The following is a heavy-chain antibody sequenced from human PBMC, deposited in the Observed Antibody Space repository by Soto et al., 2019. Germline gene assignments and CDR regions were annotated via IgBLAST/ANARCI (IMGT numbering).Heavy chain of an antibody. Sequence: VKVSCKASGYTFTNYGISWVRQAPGQGLEWMGWISAYNGNTNYAQNLQGRVTMTTDTSSTTAYMELRGLRSDDTAVYYCASDFYDSNVYQGTFDYWGQGTLVTVSS. CDR2: ISAYNGNT. J-gene: IGHJ4*02. CDR1: GYTFTNYG. CDR3: ASDFYDSNVYQGTFDY. D-gene: IGHD3-22*01. V-gene: IGHV1-18*01.